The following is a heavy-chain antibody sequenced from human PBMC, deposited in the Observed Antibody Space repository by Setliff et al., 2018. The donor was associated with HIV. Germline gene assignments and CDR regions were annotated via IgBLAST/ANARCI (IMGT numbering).Heavy chain of an antibody. CDR1: GGTFSSSA. Sequence: SVKVSCKASGGTFSSSALSWVRQARGQGPEWLGGIIPVFGMTDYAQNFQGRLTITADTSTSTAYMELLSLRSEDTAIYYCATQTVAVGAPGYFDSRGQGTLVTAPQ. J-gene: IGHJ4*02. CDR3: ATQTVAVGAPGYFDS. D-gene: IGHD2-15*01. CDR2: IIPVFGMT. V-gene: IGHV1-69*10.